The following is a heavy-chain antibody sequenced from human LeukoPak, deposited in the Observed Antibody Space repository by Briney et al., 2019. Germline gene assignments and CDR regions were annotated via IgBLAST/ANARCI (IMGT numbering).Heavy chain of an antibody. V-gene: IGHV4-59*12. CDR3: ARRTASGWRQGLDY. D-gene: IGHD6-19*01. Sequence: SETLSLTCTVSGGSISSYYWSWIRQPPGKGLEWIGYIYYSGSTNHNLSLKSRVTISVDTSKNQFSLKLSSVTAADTAVYYCARRTASGWRQGLDYWGQGTLVTVSS. CDR1: GGSISSYY. J-gene: IGHJ4*02. CDR2: IYYSGST.